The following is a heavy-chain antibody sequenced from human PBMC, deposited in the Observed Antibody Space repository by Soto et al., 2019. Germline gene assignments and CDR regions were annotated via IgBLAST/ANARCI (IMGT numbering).Heavy chain of an antibody. CDR1: GGSISSGAYY. CDR3: ARVATSSYFDY. D-gene: IGHD5-12*01. CDR2: IHYSGST. J-gene: IGHJ4*02. V-gene: IGHV4-31*03. Sequence: SETLSLTCTVSGGSISSGAYYWSWIRQHPGKGLAWIGFIHYSGSTYYTPSLKSRVTISVDTSNNQFSLKLSSVTAADTAVYYCARVATSSYFDYWGLGILVTVSS.